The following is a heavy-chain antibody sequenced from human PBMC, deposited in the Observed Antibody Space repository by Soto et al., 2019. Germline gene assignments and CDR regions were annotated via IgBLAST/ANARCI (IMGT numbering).Heavy chain of an antibody. D-gene: IGHD2-8*02. CDR3: ARFLHWEGSDYYYGMDV. J-gene: IGHJ6*02. CDR2: IIPIFGTA. V-gene: IGHV1-69*06. CDR1: GGTFSSYA. Sequence: QVQLVQSGAEVKKPGSSVKVSCKASGGTFSSYAISWVRQAPGQGLEWMGGIIPIFGTANYAQKFQGRVTITADKSTSTAYMELSSLRSEDTAVYYCARFLHWEGSDYYYGMDVWGQGTTVTVSS.